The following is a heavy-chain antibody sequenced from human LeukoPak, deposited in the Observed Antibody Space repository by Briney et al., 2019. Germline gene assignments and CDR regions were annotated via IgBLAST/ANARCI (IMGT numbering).Heavy chain of an antibody. CDR1: GFTFSSYA. J-gene: IGHJ6*04. CDR2: ISYDGSNK. CDR3: AREPAPIVVVPAASRYYYHYYGMDV. Sequence: GGSLRLSCAASGFTFSSYAMHWVRQAPGKGLEWVAVISYDGSNKYYADSVKGRFTISRDNSKNTLYLQMNSLGAEDTAVYYCAREPAPIVVVPAASRYYYHYYGMDVWGKGTTVAVSS. V-gene: IGHV3-30*04. D-gene: IGHD2-2*01.